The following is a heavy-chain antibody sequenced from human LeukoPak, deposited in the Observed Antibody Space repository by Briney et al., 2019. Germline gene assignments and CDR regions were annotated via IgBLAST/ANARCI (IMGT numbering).Heavy chain of an antibody. CDR3: SRDPAMTSGYGMDV. J-gene: IGHJ6*02. Sequence: GGSLRLSCAASGFTFSSYTMSWVRQAPGKGLEWVSAISGSGGNTYYADSVKGRFTISRDNSKNTLYLQMNSLRAEDTAVYFCSRDPAMTSGYGMDVWGQGTTVTVSS. CDR1: GFTFSSYT. V-gene: IGHV3-23*01. D-gene: IGHD4-11*01. CDR2: ISGSGGNT.